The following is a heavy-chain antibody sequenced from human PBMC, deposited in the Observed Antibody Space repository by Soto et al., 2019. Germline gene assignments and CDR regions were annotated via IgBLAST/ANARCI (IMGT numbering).Heavy chain of an antibody. CDR1: GGTFDHAA. CDR3: ARQILAGDY. Sequence: QVQLVQSGAEVKKPGSSVKVSCEAPGGTFDHAAITWVRQAPGQGLEWMGGINPMFNSTHYAQKFQGRVTITADAATSTAFMELRRLRSDDTAVYYCARQILAGDYWGQG. CDR2: INPMFNST. D-gene: IGHD2-15*01. V-gene: IGHV1-69*01. J-gene: IGHJ4*02.